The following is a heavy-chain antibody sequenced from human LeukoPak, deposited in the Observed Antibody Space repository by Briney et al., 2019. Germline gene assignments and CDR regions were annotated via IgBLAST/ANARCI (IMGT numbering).Heavy chain of an antibody. CDR2: INPKSGDT. CDR3: ARERCTTAGCDKSFDS. Sequence: ASEKVSCKESGYSFTDYYMHWVRQAPGQGLEWMGWINPKSGDTKYAQKFQGRITMTRDTSISTSYMELSRLRSDDTAVYYCARERCTTAGCDKSFDSWGQGTLITVSS. V-gene: IGHV1-2*02. CDR1: GYSFTDYY. J-gene: IGHJ4*02. D-gene: IGHD2-2*02.